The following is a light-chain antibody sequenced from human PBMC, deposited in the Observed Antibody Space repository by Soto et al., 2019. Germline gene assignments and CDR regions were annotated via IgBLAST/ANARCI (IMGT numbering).Light chain of an antibody. CDR1: SSDIGAYNY. CDR2: DVT. CDR3: SSSATSRTRV. V-gene: IGLV2-14*03. J-gene: IGLJ2*01. Sequence: SALTQPASVSGSPGQSITISCTGTSSDIGAYNYVSWYQQHPGKAPKLMIYDVTYRPSGISNRFSGSKSGNTASLTISGLQAEDEADYYCSSSATSRTRVFGGGTKVTVL.